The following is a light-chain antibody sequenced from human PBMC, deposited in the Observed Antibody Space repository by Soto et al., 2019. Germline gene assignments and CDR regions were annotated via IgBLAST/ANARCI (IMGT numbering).Light chain of an antibody. V-gene: IGLV2-23*01. CDR2: DGS. CDR3: CSYVGNSAWV. Sequence: QSALTQPPSASGSPGQSVTLSCTETSSDVGGYNYVSWHQQHPGKAPKLLIYDGSKRPSGVSNRFSESKSGNTASLTISGLQAEDEADYYCCSYVGNSAWVFGSGTKVTVL. J-gene: IGLJ1*01. CDR1: SSDVGGYNY.